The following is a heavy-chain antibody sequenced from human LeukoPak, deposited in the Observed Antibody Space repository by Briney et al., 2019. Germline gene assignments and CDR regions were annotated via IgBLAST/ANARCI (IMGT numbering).Heavy chain of an antibody. V-gene: IGHV3-7*03. D-gene: IGHD3-10*01. CDR1: GFTFSSYW. CDR3: ARDTTYYGSGSYYPDAFDI. CDR2: IKQDGSEK. J-gene: IGHJ3*02. Sequence: AGGSLRLSCAASGFTFSSYWMSWVRQAPGKGLEWVANIKQDGSEKYYVDSVKGRFTISRDSAKNSLYLQMNSLRAEDTAVYYCARDTTYYGSGSYYPDAFDIWGQGTMVTVSS.